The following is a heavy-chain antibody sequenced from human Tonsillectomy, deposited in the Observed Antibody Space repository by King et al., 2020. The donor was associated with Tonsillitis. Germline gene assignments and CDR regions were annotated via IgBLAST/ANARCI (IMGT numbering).Heavy chain of an antibody. D-gene: IGHD1-20*01. CDR3: ARDGYNWNDLDS. CDR1: GFTFSTYW. J-gene: IGHJ4*02. CDR2: IKEDGSEM. Sequence: VQLVESGGGLVQPGGSLRLSCAASGFTFSTYWTTWVRQAPGKGLEWVANIKEDGSEMHYMDSVKGRFTISRDNAKNSLYLQMNSLRAEDTAVYYCARDGYNWNDLDSWGQGTLVTVSS. V-gene: IGHV3-7*01.